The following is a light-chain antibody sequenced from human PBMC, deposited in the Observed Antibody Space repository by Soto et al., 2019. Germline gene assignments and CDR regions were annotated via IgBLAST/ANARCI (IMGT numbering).Light chain of an antibody. CDR3: QKYDSAPLFI. Sequence: DIQMTQTPPSLSASVGDRVTITCRASQAISKYLAWYQQKPGKVPKLLIYAASTLQSGVPSRFSGSGSGTDFTLTISSLQPEDVATYYCQKYDSAPLFIFGPGTRVDVK. J-gene: IGKJ3*01. CDR2: AAS. V-gene: IGKV1-27*01. CDR1: QAISKY.